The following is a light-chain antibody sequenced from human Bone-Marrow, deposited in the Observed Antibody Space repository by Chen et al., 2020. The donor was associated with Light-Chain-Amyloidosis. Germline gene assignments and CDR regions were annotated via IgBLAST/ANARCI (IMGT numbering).Light chain of an antibody. V-gene: IGLV1-44*01. CDR1: SSNIARNP. CDR3: AAWDDNGNCHWW. Sequence: QSVLTQPPSASGTPGQRVTISCSGTSSNIARNPVNWYHPVPGTAPRLLIYNTAQRPSGGPERFSGSRSGTSASLAISGVQSADGADYYCAAWDDNGNCHWWFGRGSRLSIL. CDR2: NTA. J-gene: IGLJ3*02.